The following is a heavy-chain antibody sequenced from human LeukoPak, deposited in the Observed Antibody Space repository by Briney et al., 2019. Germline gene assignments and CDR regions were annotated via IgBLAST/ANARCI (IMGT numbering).Heavy chain of an antibody. Sequence: GSLLLSSGASGFTFNSYWMTWVRRPPGKGRVWVANLSQDATYKYYLASVTGRFTVSRDNAKNSLYLQMDSLRVEDTAVYYCARVLPGAVGDILDVWGQGTMVTVTS. V-gene: IGHV3-7*04. CDR3: ARVLPGAVGDILDV. J-gene: IGHJ3*01. D-gene: IGHD3-10*01. CDR2: LSQDATYK. CDR1: GFTFNSYW.